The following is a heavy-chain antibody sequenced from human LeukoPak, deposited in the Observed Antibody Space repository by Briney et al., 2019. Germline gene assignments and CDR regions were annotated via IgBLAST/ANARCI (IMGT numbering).Heavy chain of an antibody. J-gene: IGHJ3*01. CDR2: IYYSGST. V-gene: IGHV4-59*08. CDR1: GGSITGYY. CDR3: AIHFTYDYESNGYPRDAFYV. D-gene: IGHD3-22*01. Sequence: PSETLSLTCTVSGGSITGYYWSWIRQSPGKGLVWIGYIYYSGSTNYSPSLKSQVTISVDMSKNQFSLRLSSVTAADTALYYCAIHFTYDYESNGYPRDAFYVWGQGTVVTVSS.